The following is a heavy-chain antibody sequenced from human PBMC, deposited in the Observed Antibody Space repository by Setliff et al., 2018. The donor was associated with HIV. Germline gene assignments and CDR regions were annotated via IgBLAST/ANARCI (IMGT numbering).Heavy chain of an antibody. J-gene: IGHJ6*01. Sequence: SLTCTVSGGSISDSVWSWIRQPPGKGLEFVGYIYYMGRTTYNPSLKSRLTISVDKSKSQFSLKVRSVTAADTAVYYCARMDSSTWPDYYFYGMDVWG. D-gene: IGHD2-2*01. CDR2: IYYMGRT. CDR1: GGSISDSV. CDR3: ARMDSSTWPDYYFYGMDV. V-gene: IGHV4-59*01.